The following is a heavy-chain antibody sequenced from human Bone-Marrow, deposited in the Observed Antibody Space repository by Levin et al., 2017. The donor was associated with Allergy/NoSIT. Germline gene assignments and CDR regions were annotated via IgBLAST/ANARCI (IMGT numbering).Heavy chain of an antibody. CDR3: ARGRYSGYDSLFFFDY. CDR2: TYTSGST. Sequence: LRLSCTVSGGSISSGSYYWSWIRQPAGKGLEWIGRTYTSGSTNYNPSLKSRVTISVDTPKNQFSLKLSSVTVADTAVYFCARGRYSGYDSLFFFDYWGQGALVTVSS. J-gene: IGHJ4*02. V-gene: IGHV4-61*02. D-gene: IGHD5-12*01. CDR1: GGSISSGSYY.